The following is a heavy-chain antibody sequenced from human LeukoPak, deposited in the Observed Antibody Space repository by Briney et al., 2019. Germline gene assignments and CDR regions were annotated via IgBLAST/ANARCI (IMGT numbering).Heavy chain of an antibody. V-gene: IGHV3-30*02. CDR1: GFTFSSNG. CDR2: IQNDGNNK. Sequence: GGSLRLSCAASGFTFSSNGMHWVRQAPGKGLECVAFIQNDGNNKKYADSVKGRFTISRDNSRNTLFLQMNSLRAEDTAVYYCARLLGRGYSYGYLGYYYMDVWGKGTTVTVSS. D-gene: IGHD5-18*01. CDR3: ARLLGRGYSYGYLGYYYMDV. J-gene: IGHJ6*03.